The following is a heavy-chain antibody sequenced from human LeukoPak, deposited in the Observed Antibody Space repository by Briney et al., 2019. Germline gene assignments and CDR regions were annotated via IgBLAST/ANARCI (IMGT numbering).Heavy chain of an antibody. Sequence: TETLSLTCTVSGGSISSYYRSWIRQPAGKGLECIGRIYTSGSTDYNPSLKSRVTMSVDTSKNQFSLKLSSVTAADTAVYYCARARGYGSGSYYFDYWGQGTLVTVSS. CDR3: ARARGYGSGSYYFDY. J-gene: IGHJ4*02. CDR2: IYTSGST. D-gene: IGHD3-10*01. CDR1: GGSISSYY. V-gene: IGHV4-4*07.